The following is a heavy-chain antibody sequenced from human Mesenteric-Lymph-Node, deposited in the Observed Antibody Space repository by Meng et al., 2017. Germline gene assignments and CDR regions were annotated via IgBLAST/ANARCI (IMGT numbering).Heavy chain of an antibody. J-gene: IGHJ4*02. D-gene: IGHD4-17*01. Sequence: SVKVSCKASGGTFSSYAISWVRQAPGQGLEWMGGIIPIFGTANYAQKFQGSVTITADETTSTAYMELRNLTSDDTAGYYCALNTLTTVTPDYWGQGTLVTVSS. CDR3: ALNTLTTVTPDY. CDR1: GGTFSSYA. CDR2: IIPIFGTA. V-gene: IGHV1-69*13.